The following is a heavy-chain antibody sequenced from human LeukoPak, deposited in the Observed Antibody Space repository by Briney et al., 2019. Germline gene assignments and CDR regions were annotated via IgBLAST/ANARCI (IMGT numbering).Heavy chain of an antibody. CDR1: GFTFSSYS. CDR2: ISSSSSYI. V-gene: IGHV3-21*04. Sequence: GGSLRLSCAASGFTFSSYSMNWVRQAPGKGLEWVSSISSSSSYIYYADSVKGRFTISRDNSKNTLYLQMNSLRAEDTAVYYCAKGILMGATYFDYWGQGTLVTVSS. D-gene: IGHD1-26*01. J-gene: IGHJ4*02. CDR3: AKGILMGATYFDY.